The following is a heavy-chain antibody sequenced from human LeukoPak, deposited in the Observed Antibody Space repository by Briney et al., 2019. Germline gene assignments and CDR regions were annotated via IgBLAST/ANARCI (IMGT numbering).Heavy chain of an antibody. CDR2: IIPILGIA. V-gene: IGHV1-69*04. J-gene: IGHJ6*02. D-gene: IGHD3-10*01. CDR1: GGTFSSYA. Sequence: SVKVSCKASGGTFSSYAISWVRQAPGQGLEWMGRIIPILGIANYAQKFQGRDTITADKSTSTAYMELSSLRSEDTAVYYCARDSLPNYYGSGSSRYGMDVWGQGTTVTVSS. CDR3: ARDSLPNYYGSGSSRYGMDV.